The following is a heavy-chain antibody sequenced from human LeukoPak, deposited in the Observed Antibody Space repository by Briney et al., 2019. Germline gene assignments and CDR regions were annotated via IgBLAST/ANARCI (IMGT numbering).Heavy chain of an antibody. Sequence: GGSLRLSCAASGFTFSSYSMNWVRQAPGKGLEWVSSISSSSSYIYYADSVKGRFTISRDNAKNSLYLQMNSLRAEDTAVYYCARDCSWPDTELDYWGQGTLVTVSS. CDR2: ISSSSSYI. J-gene: IGHJ4*02. V-gene: IGHV3-21*01. CDR1: GFTFSSYS. CDR3: ARDCSWPDTELDY. D-gene: IGHD6-13*01.